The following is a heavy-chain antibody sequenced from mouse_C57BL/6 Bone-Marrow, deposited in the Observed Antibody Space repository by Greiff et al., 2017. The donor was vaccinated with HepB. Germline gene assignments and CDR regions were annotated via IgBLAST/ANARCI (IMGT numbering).Heavy chain of an antibody. J-gene: IGHJ2*01. CDR1: GYTFTDYY. V-gene: IGHV1-76*01. Sequence: QVQLQQSGAELVRPGASVKLSCKASGYTFTDYYINWVKQRPGQGLEWIARIYPGSGNTYYNEKFKGKATLTAEKSSSTAYMQLSSLTSEDSAVYSSARGGDWDFDYWGQGTTLTVSS. CDR2: IYPGSGNT. CDR3: ARGGDWDFDY. D-gene: IGHD4-1*01.